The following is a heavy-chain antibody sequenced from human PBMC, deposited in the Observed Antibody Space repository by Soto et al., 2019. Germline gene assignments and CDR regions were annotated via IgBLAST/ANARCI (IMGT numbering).Heavy chain of an antibody. J-gene: IGHJ5*02. V-gene: IGHV4-31*03. Sequence: PSETLSLTCTVSGGSISSGGYYWSWIRQHPGKGLEWIGYIYYSGSTYYNPSLKSRVTISVDTSKNQFSLKLSSVTAADTAVYYCARFVVAATRGGFDPWGQGTLVTVS. D-gene: IGHD2-15*01. CDR1: GGSISSGGYY. CDR3: ARFVVAATRGGFDP. CDR2: IYYSGST.